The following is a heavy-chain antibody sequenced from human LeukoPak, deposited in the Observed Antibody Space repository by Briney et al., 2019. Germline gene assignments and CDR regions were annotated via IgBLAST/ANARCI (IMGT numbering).Heavy chain of an antibody. D-gene: IGHD3-22*01. CDR1: GFTFTSYA. V-gene: IGHV3-23*01. CDR3: AKDSRLIITYFDS. Sequence: GGSLRLSCATSGFTFTSYAMSWVRQAPGKGLEWLSGISSGGGNAYYADSVRGRLTISRDNSKNTLYLQMHSLRADDTAVYFCAKDSRLIITYFDSWGQGTLVAVSS. CDR2: ISSGGGNA. J-gene: IGHJ4*02.